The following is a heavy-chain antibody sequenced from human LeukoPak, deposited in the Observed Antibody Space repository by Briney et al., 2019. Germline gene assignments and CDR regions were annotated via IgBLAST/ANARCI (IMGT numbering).Heavy chain of an antibody. CDR3: ARATDRAVAGTRQYFDN. CDR2: IYYSGST. J-gene: IGHJ4*02. D-gene: IGHD6-19*01. Sequence: SETLSLTCTVSGGSISSSNYYWGWIRQPPGKGLEWIGSIYYSGSTYYNPSLKSRVTISVDTSKNQFSVKLTSVTAADTAVYFCARATDRAVAGTRQYFDNWGQGTLVTVSS. CDR1: GGSISSSNYY. V-gene: IGHV4-39*01.